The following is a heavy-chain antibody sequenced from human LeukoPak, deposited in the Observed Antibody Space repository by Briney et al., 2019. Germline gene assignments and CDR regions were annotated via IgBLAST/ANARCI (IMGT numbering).Heavy chain of an antibody. Sequence: GGSLRLSCAASGFTFDDYAMHWVRQAPGKGLEWVSGISWNSGSIGYADSVKGRFTISRDNAKNSLYLQMNSPRAEDTALYYCAKDIGLKYYYDSSGYSGFEYWGQGTLVTVSS. V-gene: IGHV3-9*01. J-gene: IGHJ4*02. CDR3: AKDIGLKYYYDSSGYSGFEY. CDR2: ISWNSGSI. CDR1: GFTFDDYA. D-gene: IGHD3-22*01.